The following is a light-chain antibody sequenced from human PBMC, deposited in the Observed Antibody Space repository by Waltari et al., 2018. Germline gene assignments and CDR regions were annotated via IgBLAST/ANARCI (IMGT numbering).Light chain of an antibody. J-gene: IGKJ4*01. V-gene: IGKV1-9*01. Sequence: IELTQSPSSLSPSVGARVSITCRASQAIRIYLAWYQQKPGKAPKLLMSTPSTLQSGVPSRFSGSGSGTEFTLTISSLQPEDFATYYCLQLHSYPLTFGGGTKVEI. CDR1: QAIRIY. CDR2: TPS. CDR3: LQLHSYPLT.